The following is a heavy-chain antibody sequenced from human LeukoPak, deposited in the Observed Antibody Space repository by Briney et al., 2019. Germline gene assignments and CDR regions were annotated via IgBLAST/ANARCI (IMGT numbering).Heavy chain of an antibody. CDR2: ISYSGNT. D-gene: IGHD1-26*01. CDR3: ARHYSGTYYRFDS. J-gene: IGHJ4*02. CDR1: GDSFSSSSYF. Sequence: SETLSLTCTVSGDSFSSSSYFWAWIRQAPGKGLEWIGTISYSGNTYYNPSLKSRVTMSVDTSKNQFSLKLTSVTAADTTVYYCARHYSGTYYRFDSWGQGTLVTVSS. V-gene: IGHV4-39*01.